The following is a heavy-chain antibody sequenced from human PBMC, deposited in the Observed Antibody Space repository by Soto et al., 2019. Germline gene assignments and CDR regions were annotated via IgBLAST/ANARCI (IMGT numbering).Heavy chain of an antibody. CDR3: AKGGYYDSSGYFDY. CDR2: ISYDGSNK. D-gene: IGHD3-22*01. Sequence: GSLRLSCAASGFTFSSYGMHWVRQAPGKGLEWVAVISYDGSNKYYADSVKGRFTISRDNSKNTLYLQMNSLRAEDTAVYYCAKGGYYDSSGYFDYWGQGTLVTVSS. CDR1: GFTFSSYG. V-gene: IGHV3-30*18. J-gene: IGHJ4*02.